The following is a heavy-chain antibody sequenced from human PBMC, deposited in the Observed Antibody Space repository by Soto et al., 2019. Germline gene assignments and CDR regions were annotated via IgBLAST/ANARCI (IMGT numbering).Heavy chain of an antibody. CDR2: IRSKAYGGTT. Sequence: SLRLSCTASVFTFGDYAMSWVRQAPGKGLEWVGFIRSKAYGGTTEYAASVKGRFTISRDDSKSIAYLQMNSLKTEDTAVYYCTREAQEGIAAAGTSGNNYYYGMDVWGQGTTVTVSS. CDR3: TREAQEGIAAAGTSGNNYYYGMDV. D-gene: IGHD6-13*01. CDR1: VFTFGDYA. J-gene: IGHJ6*02. V-gene: IGHV3-49*04.